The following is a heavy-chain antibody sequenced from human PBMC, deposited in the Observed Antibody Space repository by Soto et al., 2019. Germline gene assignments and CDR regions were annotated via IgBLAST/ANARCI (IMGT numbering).Heavy chain of an antibody. V-gene: IGHV4-31*03. Sequence: PSETLSLTCTVSGGSISSGGYYWSWIRQHPGKGLEWIGYIYYSGGTSYNSSLKSRITISLDTSKNQFSLKLSSVTAADTAVYYWARYIRGVQYTWFDPGGEGTLVTVP. CDR1: GGSISSGGYY. D-gene: IGHD3-10*02. J-gene: IGHJ5*02. CDR3: ARYIRGVQYTWFDP. CDR2: IYYSGGT.